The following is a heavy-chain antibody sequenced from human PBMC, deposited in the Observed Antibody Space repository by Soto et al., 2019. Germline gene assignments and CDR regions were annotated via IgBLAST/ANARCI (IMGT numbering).Heavy chain of an antibody. Sequence: GGSLRLSCVASGLTFRSYVMNWVRQAPGKGLEWVSGISGSGDTTHYADSAKGRFTISRDNSKNTVFLQMKSLRAEDTAVYYCAKTRLYDSPDYHRDALDVWGQGTRVTVSS. J-gene: IGHJ3*01. CDR1: GLTFRSYV. V-gene: IGHV3-23*01. CDR3: AKTRLYDSPDYHRDALDV. CDR2: ISGSGDTT. D-gene: IGHD3-22*01.